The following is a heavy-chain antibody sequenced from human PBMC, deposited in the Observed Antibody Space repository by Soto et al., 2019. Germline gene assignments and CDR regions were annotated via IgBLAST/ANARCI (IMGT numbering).Heavy chain of an antibody. CDR1: GGTFYTYT. Sequence: SVKVSCKASGGTFYTYTFSWVRQAPGQGLEWMGSITPIYPTTNYAEKFQGRLTVTADGSTNTAYMELNSLTSEDTAVYYCARIPRPSFPTSHDLDSWGQGTLVTVSS. V-gene: IGHV1-69*13. CDR2: ITPIYPTT. J-gene: IGHJ4*02. D-gene: IGHD1-1*01. CDR3: ARIPRPSFPTSHDLDS.